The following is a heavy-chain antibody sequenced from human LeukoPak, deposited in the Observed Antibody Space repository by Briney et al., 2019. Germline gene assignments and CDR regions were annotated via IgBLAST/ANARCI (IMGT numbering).Heavy chain of an antibody. CDR1: GFTFSSYA. Sequence: PGRSLRLSCAASGFTFSSYAMHWVRRAPGKGLEWVAVILYDGGNAHYADSVRGRFTISRDDAKNTLFLQMNSLRAKDTAVYYCARGGSGNYRFDHWGQGTLVTVSS. D-gene: IGHD1-26*01. J-gene: IGHJ4*02. V-gene: IGHV3-30-3*01. CDR3: ARGGSGNYRFDH. CDR2: ILYDGGNA.